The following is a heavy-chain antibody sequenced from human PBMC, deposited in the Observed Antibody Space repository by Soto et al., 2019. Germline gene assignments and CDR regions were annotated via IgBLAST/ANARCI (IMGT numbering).Heavy chain of an antibody. CDR1: GGTLRNYG. D-gene: IGHD4-17*01. V-gene: IGHV1-69*12. Sequence: QVQLVQSGAEVKKPGSSVRVSCKASGGTLRNYGISWVRQAPGQGLEWMGGIIPVFGTANYAQKFQGRVTITADESTSTVYMDVTSLRSEDTAVYFCWRGHATKIVVTTYYGTDVLGQGTTVTVSS. J-gene: IGHJ6*02. CDR2: IIPVFGTA. CDR3: WRGHATKIVVTTYYGTDV.